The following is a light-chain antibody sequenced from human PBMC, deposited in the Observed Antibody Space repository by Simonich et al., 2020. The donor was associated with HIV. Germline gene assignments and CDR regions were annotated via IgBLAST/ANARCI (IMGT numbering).Light chain of an antibody. CDR3: MQALQTPSIT. Sequence: DIVMTQSPLSLPVPPGEPASISCRSLQSLLHSNGYNYLNCYLQQPGQSPQVLIFLGSNRASGGPDRFSGRGSGTDFTLKISRVEAEDVGVYYCMQALQTPSITFGQGTRLEIK. V-gene: IGKV2-28*01. CDR1: QSLLHSNGYNY. J-gene: IGKJ5*01. CDR2: LGS.